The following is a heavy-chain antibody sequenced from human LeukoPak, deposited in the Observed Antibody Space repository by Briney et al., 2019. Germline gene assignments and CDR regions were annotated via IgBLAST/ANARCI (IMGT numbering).Heavy chain of an antibody. CDR3: ARDASRDRGFDY. J-gene: IGHJ4*02. CDR2: ISSSGSTI. D-gene: IGHD3-16*01. V-gene: IGHV3-48*03. Sequence: GGSLRLSCAASGFTFSSYEMNWVRQAPGKGLEWVSYISSSGSTIYYADSVKGRFTISRDNAKNSLYLQMNSLRAEDTAVYYCARDASRDRGFDYWGQGTLVTVSS. CDR1: GFTFSSYE.